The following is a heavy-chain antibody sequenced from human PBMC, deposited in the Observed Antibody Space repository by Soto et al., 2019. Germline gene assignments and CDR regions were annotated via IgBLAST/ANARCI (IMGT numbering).Heavy chain of an antibody. J-gene: IGHJ5*02. D-gene: IGHD3-22*01. CDR3: ARFSPPRKSYDSNPGWLDP. CDR2: VSSTGST. CDR1: GGSLNSYC. Sequence: SETLSLTCTVSGGSLNSYCWTWIRQSPGKGLEWIGYVSSTGSTNYNPSLKSRLTMSLDTSTNEVSLSLTSVTAADAAVYFCARFSPPRKSYDSNPGWLDPWGQGIMDNVSS. V-gene: IGHV4-59*01.